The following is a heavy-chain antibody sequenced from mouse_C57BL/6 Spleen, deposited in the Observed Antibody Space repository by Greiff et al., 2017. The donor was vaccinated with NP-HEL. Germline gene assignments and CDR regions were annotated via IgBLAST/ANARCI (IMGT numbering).Heavy chain of an antibody. CDR1: GFSLTSYG. V-gene: IGHV2-2*01. CDR3: ARTGTRYYYAMDY. CDR2: IWSGGST. J-gene: IGHJ4*01. D-gene: IGHD4-1*01. Sequence: QVQLKESGPGLVQPSQRLSIPCTVSGFSLTSYGVHWVRQSPGKGLEWLGVIWSGGSTDYNAAFISRLSISKDNSKSQVFFKMNSLQADDTAIYYCARTGTRYYYAMDYWGQGTSVTVSS.